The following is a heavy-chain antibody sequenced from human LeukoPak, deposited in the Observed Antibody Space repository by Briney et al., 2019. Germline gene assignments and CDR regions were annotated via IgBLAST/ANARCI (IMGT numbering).Heavy chain of an antibody. J-gene: IGHJ3*02. Sequence: GGSLRLSCAASGFTFSSFSMNWVRQAPGKGLEWVSSISSSSSYIYYADSVKGRFTISRDNAKNSLYLQMNSLRAEDTALYHCARHGYCSGGSCYMHVAFDIWGQGTMVTVSS. V-gene: IGHV3-21*04. CDR1: GFTFSSFS. D-gene: IGHD2-15*01. CDR3: ARHGYCSGGSCYMHVAFDI. CDR2: ISSSSSYI.